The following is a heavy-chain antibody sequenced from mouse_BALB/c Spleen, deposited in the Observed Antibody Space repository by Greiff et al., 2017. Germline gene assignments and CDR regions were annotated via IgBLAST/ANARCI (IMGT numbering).Heavy chain of an antibody. CDR3: ARQGGNYAMDY. CDR1: GFTFSSYT. Sequence: EVQGVESGGGLVQPGGSLKLSCAASGFTFSSYTMSWVRQTPEKRLEWVAYISNGGGSTYYPDTVKGRFTISRDNAKNTLYLQMSSLKSEDTAMYYCARQGGNYAMDYWGQGTSVTVSS. CDR2: ISNGGGST. V-gene: IGHV5-12-2*01. J-gene: IGHJ4*01.